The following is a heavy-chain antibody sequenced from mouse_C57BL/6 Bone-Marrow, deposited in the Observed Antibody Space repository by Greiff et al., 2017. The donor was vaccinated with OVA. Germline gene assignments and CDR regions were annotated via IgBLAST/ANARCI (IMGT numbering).Heavy chain of an antibody. J-gene: IGHJ1*03. D-gene: IGHD1-1*01. CDR3: ARKQQNYGSSWGDFEF. V-gene: IGHV2-9-1*01. CDR1: GFSLTSYA. CDR2: IWTGGGT. Sequence: VQLQESGPGLVAPSQRLSITCTVSGFSLTSYAISWVRQPPGKGLEWLGVIWTGGGTNYKSALKSRLSISKDNSKSQVFLKMNSLQTDDTARYYCARKQQNYGSSWGDFEFWGTGTTGTVSS.